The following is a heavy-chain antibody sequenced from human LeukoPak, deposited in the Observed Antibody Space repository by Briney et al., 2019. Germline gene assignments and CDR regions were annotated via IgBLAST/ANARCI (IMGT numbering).Heavy chain of an antibody. CDR1: GGSISSGGYY. D-gene: IGHD3-10*01. CDR3: ARGRVHLTHTIPIYYYYGMDV. Sequence: PSETLSLTCTVSGGSISSGGYYWSWIRQHPGKGLEWIGYIYYSGSTYYNPSLKSRVTISVDTSKNQFSLKLSSVTAADTAVYYCARGRVHLTHTIPIYYYYGMDVWGQGTTVTVSS. J-gene: IGHJ6*02. CDR2: IYYSGST. V-gene: IGHV4-31*03.